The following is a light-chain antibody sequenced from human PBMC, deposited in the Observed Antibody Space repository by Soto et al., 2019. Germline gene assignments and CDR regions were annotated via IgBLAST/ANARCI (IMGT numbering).Light chain of an antibody. CDR2: GAY. CDR3: QQYGGSPIN. J-gene: IGKJ5*01. CDR1: QSVTTR. V-gene: IGKV3-20*01. Sequence: IVMTNSPATLSLSAWERVTQSCGASQSVTTRLAWYQHKPGQAPTLLMSGAYNRASGVPVRFSGSGSGTDFTLTITRLEPEDFALYYCQQYGGSPINFGLGTRLEIK.